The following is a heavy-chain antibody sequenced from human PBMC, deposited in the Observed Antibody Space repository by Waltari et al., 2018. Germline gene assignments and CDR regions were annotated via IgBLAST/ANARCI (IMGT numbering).Heavy chain of an antibody. CDR3: ARFRSGHDY. CDR2: IYYSGST. J-gene: IGHJ4*02. V-gene: IGHV4-39*01. Sequence: QLQLQESGPGLVKPSETLSLTCTVSGGSISSSSYYWGWIRQPPGKGLGWIGSIYYSGSTYYNPSLKSRVTISVDTSKNQFSLKLGSVTAADTAVYYCARFRSGHDYWGQGTLVTVSS. CDR1: GGSISSSSYY.